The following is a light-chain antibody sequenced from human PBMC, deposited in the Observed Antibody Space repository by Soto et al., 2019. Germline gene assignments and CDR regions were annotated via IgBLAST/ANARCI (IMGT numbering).Light chain of an antibody. CDR2: KAS. V-gene: IGKV1-5*03. CDR3: QQYNSYLIT. CDR1: HSISSW. Sequence: DIQMTQSPSTLSASVGDRVTITCRASHSISSWLDWYQQKPGKAPKLLIYKASSLESGVPSRFSGSGSGTEFTLTISSLQPDDFATYYCQQYNSYLITFGQGTRLEIK. J-gene: IGKJ5*01.